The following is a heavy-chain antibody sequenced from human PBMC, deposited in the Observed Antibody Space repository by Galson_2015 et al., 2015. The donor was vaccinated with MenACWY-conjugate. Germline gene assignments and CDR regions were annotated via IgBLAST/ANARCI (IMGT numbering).Heavy chain of an antibody. D-gene: IGHD3-16*01. Sequence: ETLSLTCTVSGGSVSSGSYYWSWIRQPPGKGLEWIGYIYYSGSTNYNPSLKSRVTISVDTSKNQFSLKLSSVTAADTAVYYCARSPGIGDFDYWGQGTLVTVSS. CDR3: ARSPGIGDFDY. V-gene: IGHV4-61*01. CDR1: GGSVSSGSYY. CDR2: IYYSGST. J-gene: IGHJ4*02.